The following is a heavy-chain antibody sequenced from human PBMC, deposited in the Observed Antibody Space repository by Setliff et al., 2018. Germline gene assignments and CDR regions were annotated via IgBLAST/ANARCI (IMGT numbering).Heavy chain of an antibody. J-gene: IGHJ3*01. CDR2: INPKTGGT. CDR1: GYAFTDNY. CDR3: ARSDHLVVDGFDV. V-gene: IGHV1-2*04. D-gene: IGHD3-16*01. Sequence: EASVKVSCKTSGYAFTDNYIHWVRQAPGQGLEWMGWINPKTGGTNLAQKFQGWVSMTRDTSITTAYMELSRLTSDDMDVYFCARSDHLVVDGFDVWGQGTMVTVSS.